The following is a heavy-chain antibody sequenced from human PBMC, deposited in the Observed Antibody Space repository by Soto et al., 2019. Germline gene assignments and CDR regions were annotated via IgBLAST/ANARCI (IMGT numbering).Heavy chain of an antibody. V-gene: IGHV3-23*01. CDR1: GFTFSSYA. Sequence: EVPLLESGGGLVQPGGSLRLSCAASGFTFSSYAMSWVRQAPGKGLEWVSAISGSGGSTYYADSVKGRFTISRDNXXNTLYLQMNSLRAEDTAVYYCAKDGSSSWYAPFDPWGQGTLVTVSS. CDR2: ISGSGGST. J-gene: IGHJ5*02. D-gene: IGHD6-13*01. CDR3: AKDGSSSWYAPFDP.